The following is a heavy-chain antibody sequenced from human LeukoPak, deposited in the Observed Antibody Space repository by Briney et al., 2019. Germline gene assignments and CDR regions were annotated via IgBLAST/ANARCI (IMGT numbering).Heavy chain of an antibody. J-gene: IGHJ4*02. CDR2: ISSSSSYI. Sequence: GGSLRLSCAASGFTFSSYSMNWVRQAPGKGLEWVSSISSSSSYIYYADSVKGRFTISRDNAKNSLYLQMNSLRAEDTAVYYCARGGGDYYDCSELDYWGQGTLVTVSS. V-gene: IGHV3-21*01. CDR3: ARGGGDYYDCSELDY. CDR1: GFTFSSYS. D-gene: IGHD3-22*01.